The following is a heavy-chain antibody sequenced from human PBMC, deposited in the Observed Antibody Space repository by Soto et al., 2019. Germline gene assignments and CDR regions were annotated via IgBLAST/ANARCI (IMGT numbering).Heavy chain of an antibody. V-gene: IGHV3-30*03. Sequence: AASGFTFRSYGMHWVRQAPGKGLEWVAVISYDGSNKYYADSVKGRFTISRDNSKNTLYLQMNSLRAEDTAVYYCARSPYSVSYLAYFDYWGQGTLVTVSS. CDR1: GFTFRSYG. J-gene: IGHJ4*02. CDR3: ARSPYSVSYLAYFDY. D-gene: IGHD1-26*01. CDR2: ISYDGSNK.